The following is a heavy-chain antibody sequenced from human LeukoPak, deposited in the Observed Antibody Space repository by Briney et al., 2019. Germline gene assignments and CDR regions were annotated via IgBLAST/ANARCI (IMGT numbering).Heavy chain of an antibody. V-gene: IGHV4-34*01. CDR1: GGSFSGYY. J-gene: IGHJ5*02. D-gene: IGHD3-10*01. CDR3: ARQGPYYGSGSPPRSYNWFDP. Sequence: SETLSLTCAVYGGSFSGYYWSWIRQPPGKGLEWIGEINQSGNTKYSSSFKSRVTISVETSKNQFSLKLSSVTAADTAVYYCARQGPYYGSGSPPRSYNWFDPWGQGTLVTVSS. CDR2: INQSGNT.